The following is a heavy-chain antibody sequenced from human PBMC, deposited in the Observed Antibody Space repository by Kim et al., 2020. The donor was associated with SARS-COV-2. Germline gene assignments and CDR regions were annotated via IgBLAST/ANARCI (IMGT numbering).Heavy chain of an antibody. CDR2: ISTGSKFA. V-gene: IGHV3-21*01. J-gene: IGHJ4*02. CDR1: GFTFSSYG. Sequence: GGSLRLSCAASGFTFSSYGMSWVRQVPGKGLEWVASISTGSKFASYAESLKGRFTISRDNAKNSLYLQMNSLRAEDTAVYYCARGGLMYYFDSSGLWGQGTLVTVSS. CDR3: ARGGLMYYFDSSGL. D-gene: IGHD3-22*01.